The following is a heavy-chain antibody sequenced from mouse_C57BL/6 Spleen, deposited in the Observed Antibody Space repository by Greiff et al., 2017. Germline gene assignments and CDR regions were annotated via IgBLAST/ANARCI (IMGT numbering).Heavy chain of an antibody. CDR1: GYTFTSYW. CDR2: IDPSDSET. Sequence: QVQLKQPGAELVRPGSSVKLSCKASGYTFTSYWMHWVKQRPIQGLEWIGNIDPSDSETHYNQKFKDKATLTVDKSSSTAYMQLSSLTSEDSAVYYCWLRGGWYFDVWGTGTTVTVSS. D-gene: IGHD2-2*01. CDR3: WLRGGWYFDV. V-gene: IGHV1-52*01. J-gene: IGHJ1*03.